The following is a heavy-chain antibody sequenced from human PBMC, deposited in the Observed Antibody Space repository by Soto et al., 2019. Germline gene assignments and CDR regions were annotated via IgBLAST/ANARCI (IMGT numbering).Heavy chain of an antibody. CDR2: ITSGSSVI. Sequence: EAQLVESGGGLVKPGGSLRVSCVASAFAFSSYSLNWVRQAPGKGLEWVSSITSGSSVIDYADSVKGRFTISRDDAKNSLFLQMSSLRADDTAVYYCARSQRNGAMDVWGQGTTVTVSS. J-gene: IGHJ6*02. CDR3: ARSQRNGAMDV. V-gene: IGHV3-21*01. CDR1: AFAFSSYS. D-gene: IGHD2-8*01.